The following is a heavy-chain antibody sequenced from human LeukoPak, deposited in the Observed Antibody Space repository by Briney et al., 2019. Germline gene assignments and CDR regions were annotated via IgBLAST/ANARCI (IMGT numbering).Heavy chain of an antibody. V-gene: IGHV3-23*01. J-gene: IGHJ4*02. CDR1: GFTFSTYA. CDR2: ISVSGAGT. D-gene: IGHD3-10*02. Sequence: EGSLRLSCAASGFTFSTYAMSWVRQAPGKGLEWVSAISVSGAGTYYADSVKGRFTISRDNSKNTLYLQMNSLSAEDTAVYYCARGVNYFVLEYWGQGTLVTVSS. CDR3: ARGVNYFVLEY.